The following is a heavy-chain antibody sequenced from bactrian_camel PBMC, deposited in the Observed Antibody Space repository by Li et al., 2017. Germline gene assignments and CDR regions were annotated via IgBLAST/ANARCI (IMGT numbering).Heavy chain of an antibody. J-gene: IGHJ6*01. CDR2: IDRGGST. V-gene: IGHV3S53*01. Sequence: HVQLVETGGGSVQAGGSLRLSCASSRYTYSTYFMAWFRQAPGKEREGVAGIDRGGSTSYADSVKGRFTISRDSAENTVHLQMNNLKSEDTALYYCATDGGRWSGGFAYWGQGTQVTVS. D-gene: IGHD6*01. CDR3: ATDGGRWSGGFAY. CDR1: RYTYSTYF.